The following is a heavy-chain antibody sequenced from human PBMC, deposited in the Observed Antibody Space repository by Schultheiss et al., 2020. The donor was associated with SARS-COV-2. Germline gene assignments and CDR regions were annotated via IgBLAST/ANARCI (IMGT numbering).Heavy chain of an antibody. Sequence: SETLSLTCTVSGGYISSSSYYWGWIRQPPGKGLEWIGSFYYSGSTSYNPSLKSRVTISVDTSKHPFSLKLSSGPAADTAVYYCAGVTDIVVVPAAKSHFDYRGQGGRATV. CDR1: GGYISSSSYY. J-gene: IGHJ4*02. CDR2: FYYSGST. CDR3: AGVTDIVVVPAAKSHFDY. D-gene: IGHD2-2*01. V-gene: IGHV4-39*01.